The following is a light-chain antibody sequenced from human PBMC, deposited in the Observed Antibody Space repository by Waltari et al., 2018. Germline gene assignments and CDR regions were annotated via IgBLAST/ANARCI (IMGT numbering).Light chain of an antibody. Sequence: DIQMTQSPSSLSASVGDRVTITCRASQSISNCLNWYHQRPGKAPQLSIFAASSLQTGVPSRFSGSGSGTDFTLTISSLQPEDFATYYCQQSYTSPQYTFGQGTKLDIK. V-gene: IGKV1-39*01. CDR2: AAS. CDR1: QSISNC. J-gene: IGKJ2*01. CDR3: QQSYTSPQYT.